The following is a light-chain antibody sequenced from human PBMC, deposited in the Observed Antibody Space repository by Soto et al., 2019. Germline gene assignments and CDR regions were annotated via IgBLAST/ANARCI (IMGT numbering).Light chain of an antibody. CDR3: HSYDSRLSDYV. V-gene: IGLV1-40*01. CDR1: SSNIGAGYD. J-gene: IGLJ1*01. Sequence: QTVVTQPPSVSGAPGQTVTISCTGSSSNIGAGYDVHWYQQLPGTAPKLLIYGNNNRPSGVPDRFSGSKSGTSASLAITGLQAEDEADYYCHSYDSRLSDYVFGTGTKVTVL. CDR2: GNN.